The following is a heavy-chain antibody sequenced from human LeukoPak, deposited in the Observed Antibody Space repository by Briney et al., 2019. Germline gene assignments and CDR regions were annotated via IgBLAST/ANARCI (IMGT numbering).Heavy chain of an antibody. CDR2: TYYRSKWYN. CDR1: GDSVSSNSAA. Sequence: PSQTLSLTCAISGDSVSSNSAAWNWIRQSPSRGLEWLGRTYYRSKWYNDYAVSVKSRITINPDTSKNQFSLQLNSVTPEDTAVYYCARVVGYYGSGSYYSPIFDYWGQGTLVTASS. J-gene: IGHJ4*02. V-gene: IGHV6-1*01. D-gene: IGHD3-10*01. CDR3: ARVVGYYGSGSYYSPIFDY.